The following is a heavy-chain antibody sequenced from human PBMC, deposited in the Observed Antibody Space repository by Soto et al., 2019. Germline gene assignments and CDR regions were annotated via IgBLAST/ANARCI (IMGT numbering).Heavy chain of an antibody. V-gene: IGHV4-38-2*01. CDR1: GYSISSGYY. Sequence: SETLSLTCSVSGYSISSGYYWGWIRQPPGKGLEWIGNIYLTGSTSYNSSLKSRVTMSVDTSKNRFSLKLRSVTAADTAVYYCARLGGRNYDSNGFMPFDYWGQGSLVTSPQ. CDR2: IYLTGST. CDR3: ARLGGRNYDSNGFMPFDY. D-gene: IGHD3-22*01. J-gene: IGHJ4*02.